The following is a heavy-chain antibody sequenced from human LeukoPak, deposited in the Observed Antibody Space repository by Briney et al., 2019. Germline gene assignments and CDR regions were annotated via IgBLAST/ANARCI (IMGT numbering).Heavy chain of an antibody. CDR2: IYSGGST. Sequence: GGSLRLSCAASGFTVSSNYISWVRQAPGKGLEWVSAIYSGGSTYYADSVKGRFTISRDNSKNTLYLQMNSLRAEDTAVYYCARERAVILPFDYWGQGTLVTVSS. V-gene: IGHV3-66*01. D-gene: IGHD2-21*01. CDR3: ARERAVILPFDY. J-gene: IGHJ4*02. CDR1: GFTVSSNY.